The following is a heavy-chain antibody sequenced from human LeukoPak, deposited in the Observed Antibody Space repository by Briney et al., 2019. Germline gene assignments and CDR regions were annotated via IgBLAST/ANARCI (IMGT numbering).Heavy chain of an antibody. CDR3: AKDSKVAATVYYFDY. CDR1: GFTFSSYA. V-gene: IGHV3-23*01. D-gene: IGHD2-15*01. J-gene: IGHJ4*02. CDR2: ISGSGGST. Sequence: GGSLRLSCAASGFTFSSYAMSWVRQTPGKGLEWVSAISGSGGSTYYADSVKGRFTISRDNSKNTLYLQMNSLRAEDTAVYYCAKDSKVAATVYYFDYWGQGTLVTVSS.